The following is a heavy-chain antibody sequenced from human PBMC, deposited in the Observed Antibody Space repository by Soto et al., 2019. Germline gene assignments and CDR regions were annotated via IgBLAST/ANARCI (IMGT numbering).Heavy chain of an antibody. Sequence: PVGSLRLSCATSGFTFSSYSMNWVRQAPGKGLEWVSSISSSSAYIYSADSLKGRFTISRDNAKNSLYLQMNSLRAEDTAVYYCARDIVATAYFDYWGRGTLVTVSS. V-gene: IGHV3-21*01. D-gene: IGHD5-12*01. J-gene: IGHJ4*02. CDR3: ARDIVATAYFDY. CDR2: ISSSSAYI. CDR1: GFTFSSYS.